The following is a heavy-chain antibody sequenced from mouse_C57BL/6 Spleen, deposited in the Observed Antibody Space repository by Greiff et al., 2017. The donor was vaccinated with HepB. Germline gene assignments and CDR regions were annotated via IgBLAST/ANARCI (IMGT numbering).Heavy chain of an antibody. V-gene: IGHV1-85*01. CDR2: IYPRDGST. CDR1: GYTFTSYD. J-gene: IGHJ3*01. CDR3: ARRGYDYGAWFAY. Sequence: VKVVESGPELVKPGASVKLSCKASGYTFTSYDINWVKQRPGQGLEWIGWIYPRDGSTKYNEKFKGKATLTVDTSSSTAYMELHSLTSEDSAVYFCARRGYDYGAWFAYWGQGTLVTVSA. D-gene: IGHD2-4*01.